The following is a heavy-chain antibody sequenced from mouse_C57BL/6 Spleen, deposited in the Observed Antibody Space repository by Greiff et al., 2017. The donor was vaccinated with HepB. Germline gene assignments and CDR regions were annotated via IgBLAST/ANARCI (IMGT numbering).Heavy chain of an antibody. V-gene: IGHV3-6*01. CDR3: ASWAMDY. CDR2: ISYDGSN. CDR1: GYSITSGYY. J-gene: IGHJ4*01. Sequence: EVQLQQSGPGLVKPSQSLSLTCSVTGYSITSGYYWNWIRQFPGNKLEWMGYISYDGSNNYNPSLKNRISITRDTSKNQFFLKLNSVTTEDTATYYCASWAMDYWGQGTSVTVSS.